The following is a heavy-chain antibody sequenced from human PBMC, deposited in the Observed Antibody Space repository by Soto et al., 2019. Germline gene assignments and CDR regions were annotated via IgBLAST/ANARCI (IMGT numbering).Heavy chain of an antibody. CDR2: VNPNTGDT. Sequence: QVQLVQSGTEVNTSGASVKVSCKASGYSFTSYDINWLRQATGQGPEWMGWVNPNTGDTGLAQRFQARVTLSSDTSINTAYVEVSSLRPDDTAIYFCARAPRPAAIAVLDHWGQGTLVAVSS. CDR1: GYSFTSYD. D-gene: IGHD6-19*01. V-gene: IGHV1-8*01. CDR3: ARAPRPAAIAVLDH. J-gene: IGHJ4*02.